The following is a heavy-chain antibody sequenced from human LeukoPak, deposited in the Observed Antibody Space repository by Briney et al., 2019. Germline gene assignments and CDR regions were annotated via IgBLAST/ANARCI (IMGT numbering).Heavy chain of an antibody. CDR3: ARDHTSWDPFDY. CDR2: IYSGGTT. J-gene: IGHJ4*02. Sequence: ETLSLTCAVYGGSFSGYYWSWVRQAPGKGLEWVSAIYSGGTTYYADSVKGRFTISRDNSKNMLYLQMNSLRVEDTAVYYCARDHTSWDPFDYWGQGTLVTVSS. D-gene: IGHD1-26*01. CDR1: GGSFSGYY. V-gene: IGHV3-53*05.